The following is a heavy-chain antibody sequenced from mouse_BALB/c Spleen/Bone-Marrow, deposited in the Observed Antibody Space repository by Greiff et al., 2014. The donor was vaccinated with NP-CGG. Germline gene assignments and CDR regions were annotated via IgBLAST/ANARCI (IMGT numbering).Heavy chain of an antibody. Sequence: QVHVKQSGAELVRPGASVKLSCKASGYTFTSYWINWVKQRPGQGLEWIGNIYPSDNYTNYNQKFKDEATLTVDKSSSTAYMQLSSPTSEDSAVYYCTRNYGSSYDWYFDVWGAGTAVTVSS. V-gene: IGHV1-69*02. J-gene: IGHJ1*01. CDR3: TRNYGSSYDWYFDV. CDR2: IYPSDNYT. CDR1: GYTFTSYW. D-gene: IGHD1-1*01.